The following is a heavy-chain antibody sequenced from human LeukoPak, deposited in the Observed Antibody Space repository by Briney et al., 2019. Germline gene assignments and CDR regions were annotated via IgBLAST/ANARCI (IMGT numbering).Heavy chain of an antibody. J-gene: IGHJ4*02. CDR2: PNSDESNT. CDR3: ARDLAVAGTSFDY. CDR1: GFTFSSYY. V-gene: IGHV3-74*01. D-gene: IGHD6-13*01. Sequence: GGSLRLYCAASGFTFSSYYMHWVRQAQGKGLMWVSRPNSDESNTTYADSVKGRFTISRDNAKNTLYLQMNSLRAEDTAVYYCARDLAVAGTSFDYWGQGTLVTVSS.